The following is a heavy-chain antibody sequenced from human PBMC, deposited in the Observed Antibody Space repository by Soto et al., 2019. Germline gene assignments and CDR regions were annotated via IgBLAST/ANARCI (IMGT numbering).Heavy chain of an antibody. V-gene: IGHV1-69*01. J-gene: IGHJ6*02. CDR2: IIPIFGTV. CDR3: ARENNIASLSYYYGMDV. CDR1: GGTFTGNI. Sequence: QVQLVQSGTEVKKPGSSGKVSCKASGGTFTGNIISWFRQAPGHGLDGMGGIIPIFGTVTYAQKFQGRVTITADESTSTSYMELSSLRSEDTAVYYCARENNIASLSYYYGMDVWGQGTSVTVSS. D-gene: IGHD6-6*01.